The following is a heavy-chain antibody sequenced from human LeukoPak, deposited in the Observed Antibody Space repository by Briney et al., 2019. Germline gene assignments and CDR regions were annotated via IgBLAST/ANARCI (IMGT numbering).Heavy chain of an antibody. CDR3: ARAAGVATISWFDP. CDR1: GGSISSYY. J-gene: IGHJ5*02. D-gene: IGHD5-12*01. CDR2: IYYSGST. V-gene: IGHV4-59*01. Sequence: SETLSLTCTVSGGSISSYYWSWIRQPPGKGLEWIGYIYYSGSTNYNPSLKSRVTISVDTSKNQFSLKLSSVTAADTAVYYCARAAGVATISWFDPWGQGTLVTVSS.